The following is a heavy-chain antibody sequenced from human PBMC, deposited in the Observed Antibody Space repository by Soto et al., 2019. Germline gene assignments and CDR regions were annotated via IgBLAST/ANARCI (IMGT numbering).Heavy chain of an antibody. J-gene: IGHJ4*02. CDR1: GDSISGYY. Sequence: SETLSLTCTVSGDSISGYYWSWIRQPPGKGLEWIGYIFYSGSTNYNPSLKSRVTISVDTSKNQFSLKLSSVTAADTAVYYCARRYSSSSDYWGQGTLVTVSS. V-gene: IGHV4-59*08. CDR3: ARRYSSSSDY. CDR2: IFYSGST. D-gene: IGHD6-13*01.